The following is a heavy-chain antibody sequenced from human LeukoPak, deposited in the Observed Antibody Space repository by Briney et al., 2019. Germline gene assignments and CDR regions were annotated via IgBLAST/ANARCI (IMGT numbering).Heavy chain of an antibody. CDR1: GYSISSGYY. V-gene: IGHV4-38-2*01. CDR3: ARMSLVVVITVFDY. D-gene: IGHD3-22*01. CDR2: IYHSGST. Sequence: SETLSLTCAVSGYSISSGYYWGWIRQPPGKGLEWIGSIYHSGSTYYNPSLKSRVTISVDTSKNQFSLMLSSVTAADTAVYYCARMSLVVVITVFDYWGQGTLVTVSS. J-gene: IGHJ4*02.